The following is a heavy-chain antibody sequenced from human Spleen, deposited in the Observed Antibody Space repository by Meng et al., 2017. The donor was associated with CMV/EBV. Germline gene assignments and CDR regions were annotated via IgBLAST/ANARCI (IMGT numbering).Heavy chain of an antibody. Sequence: ASVKVSCKVSGYSLTELSMQWVRQAPGKGLEWMGGFDPEDGETIYAQKFQGRVIMTEDTSTNTAYMELSSLRSEDTAVYYFLTDDLCSGGDCSVAYWGQGTLVTVSS. CDR1: GYSLTELS. V-gene: IGHV1-24*01. CDR3: LTDDLCSGGDCSVAY. CDR2: FDPEDGET. D-gene: IGHD2-21*02. J-gene: IGHJ4*02.